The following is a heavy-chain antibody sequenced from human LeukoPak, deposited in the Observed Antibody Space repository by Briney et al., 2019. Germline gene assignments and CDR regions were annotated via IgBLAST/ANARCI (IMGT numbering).Heavy chain of an antibody. V-gene: IGHV1-2*02. D-gene: IGHD2-15*01. CDR3: AREAIVVVVAATGWFDP. Sequence: GASVKVSCKASGYTFTGYYMHWVRQAPGQGLEWMGWINPRTGGTKYAQKFQGRVTMTRDTSINTAYMELSRLRSDDTAVYFCAREAIVVVVAATGWFDPWGQGTLVTVSS. CDR2: INPRTGGT. J-gene: IGHJ5*02. CDR1: GYTFTGYY.